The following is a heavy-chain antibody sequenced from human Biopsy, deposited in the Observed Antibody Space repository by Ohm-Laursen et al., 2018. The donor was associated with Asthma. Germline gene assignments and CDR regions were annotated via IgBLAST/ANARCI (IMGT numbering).Heavy chain of an antibody. D-gene: IGHD3-22*01. CDR2: TRNKANSYTT. CDR1: GGSLSSGPYY. Sequence: LSLTCTVSGGSLSSGPYYWSWVRQAPGKGLEWVGRTRNKANSYTTEYAASVKGRFTISRDDSKNSLYLQMNSLKTEDTAVYYCASDLGGYYYDSSGYSSDYWGQGTLVTVSS. V-gene: IGHV3-72*01. J-gene: IGHJ4*02. CDR3: ASDLGGYYYDSSGYSSDY.